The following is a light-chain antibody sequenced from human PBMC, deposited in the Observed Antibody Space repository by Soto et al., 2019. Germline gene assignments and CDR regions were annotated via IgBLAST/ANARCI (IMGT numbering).Light chain of an antibody. V-gene: IGLV1-44*01. J-gene: IGLJ1*01. Sequence: QSVLTQPPSTSGTPGQRVTISCSGSRSNIGRSTVNWYQQLPGTAPKVLVYSTNQRPSGVSNRFSGSKSGNTAYLTISGLQVEDEAEYFCFSFTTTSTHVFGTGTKLTVL. CDR3: FSFTTTSTHV. CDR1: RSNIGRST. CDR2: STN.